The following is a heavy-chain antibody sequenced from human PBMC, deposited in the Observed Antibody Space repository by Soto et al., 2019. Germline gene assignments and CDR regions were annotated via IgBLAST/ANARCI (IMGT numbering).Heavy chain of an antibody. CDR2: ISYDGRNK. J-gene: IGHJ6*02. D-gene: IGHD3-3*01. V-gene: IGHV3-30*18. CDR3: AKDATEYDFWSGSLPPPTGMDV. CDR1: GFTFSSYG. Sequence: QVQLVESGGGVVQPGRSLRLSCAASGFTFSSYGMHWVRQAPGEGLEWVAVISYDGRNKYYADSVKGRFTISRDNAKTTLYLQMHSLRAEDTAVYYCAKDATEYDFWSGSLPPPTGMDVWGQGTTVTVSS.